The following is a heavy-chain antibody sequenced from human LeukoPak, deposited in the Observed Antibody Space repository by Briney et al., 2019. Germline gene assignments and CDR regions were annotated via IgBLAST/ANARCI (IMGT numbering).Heavy chain of an antibody. CDR2: IIPIFGTA. D-gene: IGHD3-22*01. V-gene: IGHV1-69*05. J-gene: IGHJ3*02. CDR3: AGEDDSSPLNAFDI. Sequence: GASVTVSCKASGGTFSSYAISWVRQAPGQGLEWMGGIIPIFGTANYAQKFQGRVTITTDESTSTAYMELSSLRSEDTAVYYCAGEDDSSPLNAFDIWGQGTMVTVSS. CDR1: GGTFSSYA.